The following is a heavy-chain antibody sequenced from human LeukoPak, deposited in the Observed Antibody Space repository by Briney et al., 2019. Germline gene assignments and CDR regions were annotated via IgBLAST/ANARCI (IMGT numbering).Heavy chain of an antibody. Sequence: SETQSLTCTVSGASISGHYLTWLRQPPGKGLEWIGYISHIGSTNYNPSLKSRVTISVDTSKNQFSLKLTSVTAADTAVYYCGRDRISINALDMWGQGTMVTVSS. D-gene: IGHD1-14*01. J-gene: IGHJ3*02. CDR1: GASISGHY. CDR2: ISHIGST. V-gene: IGHV4-59*11. CDR3: GRDRISINALDM.